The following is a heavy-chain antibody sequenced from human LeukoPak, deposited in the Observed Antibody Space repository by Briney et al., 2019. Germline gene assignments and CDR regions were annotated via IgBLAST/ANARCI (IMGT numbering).Heavy chain of an antibody. V-gene: IGHV1-2*02. CDR2: INPNSGGT. Sequence: ASVKGCCKASGYTFTGYYMHWVRQAPGQGLEWMGWINPNSGGTNYAQKFQGRVTMTRDTSISTAYMELSRLRSDDTAVYYCARRLGSNAFDIWGQGTMVTVSS. D-gene: IGHD2-21*01. CDR3: ARRLGSNAFDI. CDR1: GYTFTGYY. J-gene: IGHJ3*02.